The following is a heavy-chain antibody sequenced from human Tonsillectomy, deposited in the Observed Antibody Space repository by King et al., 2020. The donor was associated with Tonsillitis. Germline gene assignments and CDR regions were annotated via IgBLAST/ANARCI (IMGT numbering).Heavy chain of an antibody. J-gene: IGHJ4*02. Sequence: QLQESGPGLVKPSQTLSLTCTVSGDSISGGDYYWSWIRQPPGKGLEWIGYIYYSGSTYYNPSLKSRVTISVDTSKNQVSLKVGSVTAADTAVYYCAASMVRGVPYYYSDYWGQGTLVTVSS. CDR3: AASMVRGVPYYYSDY. CDR1: GDSISGGDYY. D-gene: IGHD3-10*01. CDR2: IYYSGST. V-gene: IGHV4-30-4*01.